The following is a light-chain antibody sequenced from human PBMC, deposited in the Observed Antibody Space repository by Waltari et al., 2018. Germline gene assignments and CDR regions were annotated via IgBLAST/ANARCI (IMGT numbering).Light chain of an antibody. CDR3: QRYASSVLYT. CDR1: QSLGKHY. J-gene: IGKJ2*01. Sequence: IVLTQSPGTLSLSPGDRASLSCKASQSLGKHYLAWYQHKPGQAPRLLIYGASSRAAGIPDRFGGSGSETEFNLTVSRLETEGFAVYYCQRYASSVLYTVGQGTKLEIK. CDR2: GAS. V-gene: IGKV3-20*01.